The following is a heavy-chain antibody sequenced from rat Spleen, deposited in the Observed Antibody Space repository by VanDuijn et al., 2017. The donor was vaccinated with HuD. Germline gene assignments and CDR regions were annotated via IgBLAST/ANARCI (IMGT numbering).Heavy chain of an antibody. V-gene: IGHV5-29*01. Sequence: EVQLVESGGGLVQPGRSLKLSCAASGFTFSNYGMAWVRQAPTKGLEWVATISYDGSSTYYRDSVKGRFTISRDNAKTTLYLQMDGLRSEDTATYYCARHGVNYGAYNWFAYWGQGTLVTVSS. CDR2: ISYDGSST. CDR3: ARHGVNYGAYNWFAY. D-gene: IGHD1-11*01. CDR1: GFTFSNYG. J-gene: IGHJ3*01.